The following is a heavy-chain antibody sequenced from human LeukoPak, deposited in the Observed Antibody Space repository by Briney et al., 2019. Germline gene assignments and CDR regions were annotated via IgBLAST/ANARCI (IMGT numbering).Heavy chain of an antibody. CDR3: AKDPIFSLLWFGEPLDAFDI. V-gene: IGHV3-23*01. J-gene: IGHJ3*02. CDR2: ISGSGGST. D-gene: IGHD3-10*01. Sequence: TGGSLRLSCAASGFTFSSYAMSWVRQAPGKGLEWVSAISGSGGSTYYADSVKGRFTISRDNSKNTLYLQMNSLRAEDTAVYYCAKDPIFSLLWFGEPLDAFDIWGQGTMVTVSS. CDR1: GFTFSSYA.